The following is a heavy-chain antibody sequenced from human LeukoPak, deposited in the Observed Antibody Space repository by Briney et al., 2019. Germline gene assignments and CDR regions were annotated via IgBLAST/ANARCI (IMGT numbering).Heavy chain of an antibody. V-gene: IGHV3-21*01. CDR1: GFTFSSYS. Sequence: GGSLRLSCAASGFTFSSYSMNWVRQAPGKGLEWVSSISSSSSYIYYADSVKGRFTISRDNAKNSLYLQMNSLRAEDTAVYYRASCSSTSCLYPFDYWGQGTLVTVSS. CDR2: ISSSSSYI. CDR3: ASCSSTSCLYPFDY. D-gene: IGHD2-2*01. J-gene: IGHJ4*02.